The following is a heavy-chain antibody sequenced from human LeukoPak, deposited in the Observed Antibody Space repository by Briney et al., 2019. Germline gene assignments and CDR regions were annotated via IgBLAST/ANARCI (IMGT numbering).Heavy chain of an antibody. V-gene: IGHV1-2*02. CDR2: INPNSGGT. CDR3: ARFTIFGVVIPFDY. CDR1: GYTFTGYY. Sequence: ASVKVSCKASGYTFTGYYMHWVRQAPGQGLEWMGWINPNSGGTNYAQKFQGRVTMTRDTSISTAYMELSRLRSDDTAVYYCARFTIFGVVIPFDYWGQGTLVTVSS. J-gene: IGHJ4*02. D-gene: IGHD3-3*01.